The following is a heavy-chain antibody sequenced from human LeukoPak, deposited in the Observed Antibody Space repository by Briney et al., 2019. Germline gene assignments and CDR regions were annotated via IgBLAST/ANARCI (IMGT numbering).Heavy chain of an antibody. J-gene: IGHJ3*02. D-gene: IGHD2-2*01. Sequence: ASVKVSCKASGYTFTGYYMHWVRQAPGQGLEWMGWINPNSGGTNYAQKFQGRVTMTRDTSISTAYMELSRLRSDDTAVYYCARIGYCSSTSCYPGAFDIWGQGTTVTVSS. CDR1: GYTFTGYY. CDR3: ARIGYCSSTSCYPGAFDI. CDR2: INPNSGGT. V-gene: IGHV1-2*02.